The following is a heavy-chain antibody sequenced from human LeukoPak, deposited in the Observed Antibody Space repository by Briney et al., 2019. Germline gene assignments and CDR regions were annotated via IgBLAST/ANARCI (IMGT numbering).Heavy chain of an antibody. CDR3: AKGDGYNWADAFDI. V-gene: IGHV3-30*18. D-gene: IGHD5-24*01. CDR2: ISYDGSNK. Sequence: GGSLRLSCAASGFTFSSYGMHWVRQAPGKGLEWVAVISYDGSNKYYADSVKGRFTISRDNSKNTLYLQMNSLRAEDTAVYYCAKGDGYNWADAFDIWGQGTMVTVSS. CDR1: GFTFSSYG. J-gene: IGHJ3*02.